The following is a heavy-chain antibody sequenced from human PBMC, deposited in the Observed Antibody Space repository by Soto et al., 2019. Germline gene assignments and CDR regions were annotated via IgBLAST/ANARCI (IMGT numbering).Heavy chain of an antibody. D-gene: IGHD2-2*01. CDR1: GGSFSGYY. CDR3: ARGGLQSTLSRINRGMDV. V-gene: IGHV4-34*01. J-gene: IGHJ6*02. CDR2: INHSGST. Sequence: SETLSLTCAVYGGSFSGYYWSWIRQPPGKGLEWIGEINHSGSTNYNPSLKSRVTISVDTSKNQFSLKLSSVTAADTAVYYCARGGLQSTLSRINRGMDVWGQGTTVTVS.